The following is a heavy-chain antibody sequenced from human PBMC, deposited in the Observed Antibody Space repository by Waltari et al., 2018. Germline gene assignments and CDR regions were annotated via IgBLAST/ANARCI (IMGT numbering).Heavy chain of an antibody. V-gene: IGHV4-34*01. CDR1: GGSFSGYY. CDR2: INHRGST. J-gene: IGHJ6*02. D-gene: IGHD2-2*01. CDR3: ARASPRYCSSTSCYRYYGMDV. Sequence: QVQLQQWGAGLLKPSETLSLTCAVYGGSFSGYYWSWIRQPPGKGLEWIGEINHRGSTNYNPSLKSRVTISVDTSKIQFSLKLSSVTAADTAVYYCARASPRYCSSTSCYRYYGMDVWGQGTTVTVSS.